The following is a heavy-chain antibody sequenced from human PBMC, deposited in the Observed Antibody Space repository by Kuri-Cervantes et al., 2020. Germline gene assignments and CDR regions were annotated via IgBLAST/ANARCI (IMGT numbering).Heavy chain of an antibody. D-gene: IGHD5-18*01. CDR2: ISYDGSNK. Sequence: GESLKISCAASGFTFSSYGMHWVRQAPGKGLEWVAVISYDGSNKYYADSVKGRFTISKDNSKNTLYMQMNSLRAEDTAVYYCARTPAELWFWAHYFDYWGQGTLVTVSS. CDR1: GFTFSSYG. CDR3: ARTPAELWFWAHYFDY. V-gene: IGHV3-30*03. J-gene: IGHJ4*02.